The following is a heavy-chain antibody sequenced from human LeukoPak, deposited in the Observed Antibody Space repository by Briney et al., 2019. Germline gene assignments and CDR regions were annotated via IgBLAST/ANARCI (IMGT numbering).Heavy chain of an antibody. CDR2: ISGSGGST. D-gene: IGHD6-13*01. CDR3: AKIRGGDIPAAALDY. J-gene: IGHJ4*02. V-gene: IGHV3-23*01. Sequence: PGGSLRLSCAASGFTFSSYAMSWVRQAPGKGLEWVSAISGSGGSTYYADSVKGRFTISRDNSKNPLYLQMNSLRAEDTAVYYCAKIRGGDIPAAALDYWGQGTLVTVSS. CDR1: GFTFSSYA.